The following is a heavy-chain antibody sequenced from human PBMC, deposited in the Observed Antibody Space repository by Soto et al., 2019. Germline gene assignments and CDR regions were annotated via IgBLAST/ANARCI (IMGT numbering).Heavy chain of an antibody. J-gene: IGHJ5*01. Sequence: GGSQRLSCAASGFTFRSYTMNWVRQAPGKGLEWISSISSGSSYIYYAGSVKGRFTISRDNAKNSLFLQMNSLRADDTAVYYCARDILSGGAYPDSWGQGTKVTVSS. D-gene: IGHD3-10*01. V-gene: IGHV3-21*01. CDR3: ARDILSGGAYPDS. CDR1: GFTFRSYT. CDR2: ISSGSSYI.